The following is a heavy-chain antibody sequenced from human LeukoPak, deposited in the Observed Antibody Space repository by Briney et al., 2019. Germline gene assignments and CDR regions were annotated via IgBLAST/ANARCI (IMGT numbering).Heavy chain of an antibody. Sequence: PGGSLRLSCAASGFTVSSNYMSWVRQAPGKGLEWDSVIYSGGSTYYADSVKGRFTISRDNSKNTLYLQMNSLRAEDTAVYYCARDLVRGDCSSTSCYGENWGQGTLVTVSS. CDR2: IYSGGST. D-gene: IGHD2-2*01. CDR1: GFTVSSNY. V-gene: IGHV3-53*01. CDR3: ARDLVRGDCSSTSCYGEN. J-gene: IGHJ4*02.